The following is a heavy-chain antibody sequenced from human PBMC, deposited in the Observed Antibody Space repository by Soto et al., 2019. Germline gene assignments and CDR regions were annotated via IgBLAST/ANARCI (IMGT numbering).Heavy chain of an antibody. V-gene: IGHV4-61*01. J-gene: IGHJ6*02. CDR2: IYYSGST. D-gene: IGHD4-17*01. Sequence: SETLSLTCTVSGGSVSSGSYYWSWIRQPPGKGLEWIGYIYYSGSTNYNPSLKSRVTISVDTSKNQFSLKLSSVTAADTAVYYCARVVTLTTWDYYYGMDVWGQGTTVNVFS. CDR3: ARVVTLTTWDYYYGMDV. CDR1: GGSVSSGSYY.